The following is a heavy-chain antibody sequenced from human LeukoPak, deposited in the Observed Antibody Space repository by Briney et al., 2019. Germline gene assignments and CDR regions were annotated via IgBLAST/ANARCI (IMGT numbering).Heavy chain of an antibody. CDR2: IKQDGSKK. CDR3: TRVGYIDEGIDY. Sequence: GGPLRLPCVASGFPFSSYWMTWVRQAPGKGLEWVANIKQDGSKKSYVDSVKGRFTISRDNAKNSLYLQMNSLRAEDTAIYYCTRVGYIDEGIDYWGQGTLVTVSS. V-gene: IGHV3-7*04. CDR1: GFPFSSYW. J-gene: IGHJ4*02. D-gene: IGHD5-24*01.